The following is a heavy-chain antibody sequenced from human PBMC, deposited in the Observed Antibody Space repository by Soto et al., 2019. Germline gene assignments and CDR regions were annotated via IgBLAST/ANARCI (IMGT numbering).Heavy chain of an antibody. CDR1: GGTFSSYT. V-gene: IGHV1-8*02. J-gene: IGHJ5*02. D-gene: IGHD3-3*01. CDR3: AREKEWLGFDP. CDR2: MNPISGNT. Sequence: GASVKVSCKASGGTFSSYTISWVRQAPGQGLEWMGRMNPISGNTGYAQKFQGRVTMTRNTSISTAYMELSSLRSEDTAVYYCAREKEWLGFDPWGQGTLVTVST.